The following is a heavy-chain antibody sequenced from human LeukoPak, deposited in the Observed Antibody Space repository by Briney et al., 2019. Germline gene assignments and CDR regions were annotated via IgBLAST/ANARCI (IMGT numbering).Heavy chain of an antibody. V-gene: IGHV3-30*09. J-gene: IGHJ4*02. D-gene: IGHD2-2*01. CDR2: TSNDGSRK. CDR1: GFTFNTYA. CDR3: AREETSHFELEY. Sequence: PGGSLRLSCVGSGFTFNTYAVQWVRQTPGKGLEWVAVTSNDGSRKYYADSVKGRFAISRDNSKNTVYLQMNSLRGEDTAVYYCAREETSHFELEYWGQGTLVTVSP.